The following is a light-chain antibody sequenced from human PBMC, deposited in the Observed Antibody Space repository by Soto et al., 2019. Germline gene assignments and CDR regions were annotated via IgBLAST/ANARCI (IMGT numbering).Light chain of an antibody. V-gene: IGKV1-5*03. Sequence: IQMTQAPSNMTGYVGDRVPLSCSASQTITSWLACSQHNPGKAPKLPIYKASTLKSGAPSRSSGTGSGTEFPLTISSLQPDDFATYYCQLYNRYSEAFGQGTKVDNK. J-gene: IGKJ1*01. CDR3: QLYNRYSEA. CDR1: QTITSW. CDR2: KAS.